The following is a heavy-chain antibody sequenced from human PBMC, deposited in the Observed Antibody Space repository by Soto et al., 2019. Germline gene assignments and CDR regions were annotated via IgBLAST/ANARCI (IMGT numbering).Heavy chain of an antibody. D-gene: IGHD5-18*01. CDR1: GFTFSSYA. Sequence: QVQLVESGGGVVQPGRSLRLSCAASGFTFSSYAMHWVRQAPGKGLEWVAVISYDGSNKYYADSVKGRFTISRDNSKNTLYLQMNSLRAEDTAVYYCAREETAMADLKWFDPWGQGTLVTVSS. CDR3: AREETAMADLKWFDP. CDR2: ISYDGSNK. J-gene: IGHJ5*02. V-gene: IGHV3-30-3*01.